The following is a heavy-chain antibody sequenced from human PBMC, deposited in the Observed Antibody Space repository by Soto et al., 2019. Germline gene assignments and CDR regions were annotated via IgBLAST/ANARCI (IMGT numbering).Heavy chain of an antibody. V-gene: IGHV1-69*13. CDR3: ASPAAIPYYYYYGMDV. Sequence: SVKVFCKASGGTFSSYAISWVRQAPGQGLEWMGGIIPIFGTANYTQKFQGRVTITADESTSTAYMELSSLRSEDTAVYYCASPAAIPYYYYYGMDVWGQGTTVTVSS. CDR2: IIPIFGTA. CDR1: GGTFSSYA. J-gene: IGHJ6*02. D-gene: IGHD2-2*01.